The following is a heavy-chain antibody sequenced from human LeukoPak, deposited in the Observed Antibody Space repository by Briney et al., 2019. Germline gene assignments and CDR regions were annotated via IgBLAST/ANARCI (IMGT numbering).Heavy chain of an antibody. V-gene: IGHV3-23*01. CDR3: AKDRGFTVTSGVDY. CDR2: ISGSGGNT. Sequence: GGFLRLSCAASGFTFSSYAMNWVRQAPGKGLEWVSAISGSGGNTYYADSVKGRFTISRDNSKNTLYLQMNSLRAEDTAVYHCAKDRGFTVTSGVDYWGQGTLVTVSS. J-gene: IGHJ4*02. D-gene: IGHD4-17*01. CDR1: GFTFSSYA.